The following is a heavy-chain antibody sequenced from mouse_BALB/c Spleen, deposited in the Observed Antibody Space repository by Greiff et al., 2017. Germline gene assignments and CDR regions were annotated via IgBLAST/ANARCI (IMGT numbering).Heavy chain of an antibody. V-gene: IGHV3-2*02. CDR2: ISYSGST. CDR3: AREPPLRGGYAMDY. CDR1: GYSITSDYA. J-gene: IGHJ4*01. Sequence: EVQLVESGPGLVKPSQSLSLTCTVTGYSITSDYAWNWIRQFPGNKLEWMGYISYSGSTSYNPSLKSRISITRDTSKNQFFLQLNSVTTEDTATYYCAREPPLRGGYAMDYWGQGTSVTVSS. D-gene: IGHD1-1*01.